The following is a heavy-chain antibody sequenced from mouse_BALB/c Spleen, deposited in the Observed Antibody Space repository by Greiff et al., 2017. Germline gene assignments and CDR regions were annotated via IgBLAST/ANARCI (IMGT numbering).Heavy chain of an antibody. CDR3: ARGRVVYAMDY. D-gene: IGHD1-1*02. V-gene: IGHV3-6*02. CDR2: ISYDGSN. J-gene: IGHJ4*01. Sequence: VQLQESGPGLVKPSQSLSLTCSVTGYSITSGYYWNWIRQFPGNQLEWMGYISYDGSNNYNPSLKNRISITRDTSKNQFFLKLNSVTTEDTATYYCARGRVVYAMDYWGQGTSVTVSS. CDR1: GYSITSGYY.